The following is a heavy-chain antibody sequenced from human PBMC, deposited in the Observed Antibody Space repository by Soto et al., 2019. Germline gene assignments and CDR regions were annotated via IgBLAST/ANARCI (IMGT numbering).Heavy chain of an antibody. CDR1: NGSITSPHW. Sequence: PSETLSLTCTISNGSITSPHWWSWVRQAPGKGLEWIGEIFHSGIAKYNPSLKSRVTLSIDKSQNQFSLKLTSATAADTAKYYCAREGVVEDIVPGDALDLWGQGTMVTVSS. CDR3: AREGVVEDIVPGDALDL. CDR2: IFHSGIA. D-gene: IGHD2-15*01. J-gene: IGHJ3*01. V-gene: IGHV4-4*02.